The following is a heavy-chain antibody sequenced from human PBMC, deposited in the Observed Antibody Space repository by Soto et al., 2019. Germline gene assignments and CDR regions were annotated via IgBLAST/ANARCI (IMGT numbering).Heavy chain of an antibody. V-gene: IGHV4-31*03. CDR2: IYNSGST. CDR1: GGSMSSGGYY. D-gene: IGHD2-21*02. Sequence: SETLSLTCTVSGGSMSSGGYYWSWIRQHPGRGLEWIGYIYNSGSTYYNPSLKSRVTISVDTSKNQFSLKLSSVTAADTAVYNCARVCGGDCHNGMDVWGQGTTDTVSS. CDR3: ARVCGGDCHNGMDV. J-gene: IGHJ6*02.